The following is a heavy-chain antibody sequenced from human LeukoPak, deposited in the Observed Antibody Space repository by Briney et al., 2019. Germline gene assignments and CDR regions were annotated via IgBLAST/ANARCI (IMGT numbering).Heavy chain of an antibody. V-gene: IGHV3-7*01. D-gene: IGHD4-17*01. Sequence: QPGGSLRLSCAASGFTVSNNYMSWVRQAPGKGLEWVANIKQDGSEKYYVDSVEGRFTVSRDNAKNSLYLQMNSLRAEDTAVYSCARDFYGDFDFWGQGTLVTVSS. CDR2: IKQDGSEK. J-gene: IGHJ4*02. CDR3: ARDFYGDFDF. CDR1: GFTVSNNY.